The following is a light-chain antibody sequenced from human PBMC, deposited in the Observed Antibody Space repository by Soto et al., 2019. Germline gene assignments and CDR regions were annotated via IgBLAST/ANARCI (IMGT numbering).Light chain of an antibody. J-gene: IGKJ2*01. CDR1: QSVGSNY. Sequence: EIVLTQSPGTLSLSPGERATLSCRASQSVGSNYLAWYQQKPGQAPRILIFGASSRATGTPDRFSGSGSGTDFTLTISRLEPEDFAVYYCQQYGSLPYTFGQGTKVDI. CDR2: GAS. CDR3: QQYGSLPYT. V-gene: IGKV3-20*01.